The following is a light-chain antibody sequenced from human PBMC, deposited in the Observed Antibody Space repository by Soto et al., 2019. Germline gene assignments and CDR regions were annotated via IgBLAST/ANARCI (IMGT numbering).Light chain of an antibody. V-gene: IGKV1-9*01. CDR3: QQLNTYPIT. Sequence: DIQLTQSPSFLSASVGDRVTITCRASQGISSFLAWYQQKPPKAPELLIYGASTLQSGVPSRFSGSGSGTEFTHTISSLQPEDFATYYCQQLNTYPITFAQGTRLEIK. CDR2: GAS. CDR1: QGISSF. J-gene: IGKJ5*01.